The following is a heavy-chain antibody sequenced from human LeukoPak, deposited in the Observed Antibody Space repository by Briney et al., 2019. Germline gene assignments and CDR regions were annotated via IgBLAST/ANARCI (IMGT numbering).Heavy chain of an antibody. V-gene: IGHV3-7*01. CDR2: KKQDGSEK. Sequence: PGGSLRLSCAASGFTLSSNWMYWVRQAPGKGLEWVAIKKQDGSEKYYVDSVKGRFTISRDNAKNSLYLQMNSLIAEDTAVYYCARGNGFIIDYWGQGTLATVSS. D-gene: IGHD2-8*01. CDR3: ARGNGFIIDY. CDR1: GFTLSSNW. J-gene: IGHJ4*02.